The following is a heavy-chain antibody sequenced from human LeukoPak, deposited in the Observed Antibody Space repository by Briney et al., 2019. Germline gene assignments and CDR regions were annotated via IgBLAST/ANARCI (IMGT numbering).Heavy chain of an antibody. D-gene: IGHD1-26*01. V-gene: IGHV1-8*01. CDR2: MNPNSGNT. CDR3: ATVVSGSYSALTSLFDY. CDR1: GYTFTSYD. J-gene: IGHJ4*02. Sequence: ASVKVSCKASGYTFTSYDINWVRQATGQGLEWMGWMNPNSGNTGYAQKFQGRVTMTGDTSTDTAYMELSSLRSEDTAVYYCATVVSGSYSALTSLFDYWGQGTLVTVSS.